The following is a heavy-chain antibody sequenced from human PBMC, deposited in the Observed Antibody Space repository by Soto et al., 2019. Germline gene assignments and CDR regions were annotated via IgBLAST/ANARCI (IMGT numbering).Heavy chain of an antibody. CDR2: INHSGST. CDR1: GGSFSGYY. J-gene: IGHJ5*02. V-gene: IGHV4-34*01. CDR3: ASAARPSMYNWFDP. Sequence: PSETLSLTCAVYGGSFSGYYWSWIRQPPGKGLEWIGEINHSGSTNYNPSLKSRVTISVDTSKNQFSLKLSSVTAADTAVYYCASAARPSMYNWFDPWGQGTLVTVSS. D-gene: IGHD6-6*01.